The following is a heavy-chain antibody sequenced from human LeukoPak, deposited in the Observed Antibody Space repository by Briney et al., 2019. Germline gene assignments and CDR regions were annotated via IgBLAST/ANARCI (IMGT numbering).Heavy chain of an antibody. Sequence: ASVKVSCKASGYTFTSYGISWVRQAPGQGLEWMGWISAYNGNTNYAQKLQGRVTMTTDTSTSTAYMELRSLRSEDMAVYYCARAVITTNSFFFDYWGQGTLVTVSS. J-gene: IGHJ4*02. V-gene: IGHV1-18*03. CDR2: ISAYNGNT. CDR1: GYTFTSYG. D-gene: IGHD3-22*01. CDR3: ARAVITTNSFFFDY.